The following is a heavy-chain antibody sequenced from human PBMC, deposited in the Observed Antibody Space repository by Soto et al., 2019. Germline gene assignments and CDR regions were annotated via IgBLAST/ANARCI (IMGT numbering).Heavy chain of an antibody. CDR1: GGSFSGYY. Sequence: SETLSLTCAVYGGSFSGYYWSWIRQPPGKGLEWIGEINHSGSTNYNPSLKSRVTISVDTSKNQFSPKLSSVTAADTAVYYCARGLAGYDILTGRRRRNWFDPWGQGTLVTVSS. D-gene: IGHD3-9*01. CDR3: ARGLAGYDILTGRRRRNWFDP. CDR2: INHSGST. V-gene: IGHV4-34*01. J-gene: IGHJ5*02.